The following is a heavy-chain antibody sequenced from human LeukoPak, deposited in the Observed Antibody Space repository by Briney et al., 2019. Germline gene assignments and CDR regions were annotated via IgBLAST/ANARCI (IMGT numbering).Heavy chain of an antibody. CDR2: IKSDGKT. CDR1: GFTFSRYW. D-gene: IGHD3-22*01. V-gene: IGHV3-74*01. CDR3: ARAPSEVGGYYPEYFRH. J-gene: IGHJ1*01. Sequence: GGSLRLSCETSGFTFSRYWMHWVRQAPGKGLVWVSRIKSDGKTNYADSVKGRFTISRDNAKNTVSLQMDSLRAEDTGVYYCARAPSEVGGYYPEYFRHWGQGTLVTVSS.